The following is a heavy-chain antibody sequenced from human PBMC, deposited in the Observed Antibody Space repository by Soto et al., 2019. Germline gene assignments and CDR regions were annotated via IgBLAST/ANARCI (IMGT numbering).Heavy chain of an antibody. J-gene: IGHJ4*02. V-gene: IGHV4-59*01. D-gene: IGHD5-18*01. Sequence: PSDTLSLTCTVSGGSISSYYWSWIRQPPGKGLEWIGYIYYSGSTNYNPSLKSRVTISVDTSKNQFSLKLSSVTAADTALYYCARSAPGYSYGFVYYFDYWGQGTLVTSPQ. CDR2: IYYSGST. CDR1: GGSISSYY. CDR3: ARSAPGYSYGFVYYFDY.